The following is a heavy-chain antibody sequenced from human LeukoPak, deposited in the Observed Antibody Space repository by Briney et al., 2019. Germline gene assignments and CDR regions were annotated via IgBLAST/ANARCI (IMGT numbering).Heavy chain of an antibody. CDR1: GGSISSGGFS. CDR3: AKDVYSSGWYGRGFDY. Sequence: LSLTCGVSGGSISSGGFSWSWVRQAPGKGLEWVSAISGSGGSTYYADSVKGRFTISRDNSKNTLYLQMNSLRAEDTAVYYCAKDVYSSGWYGRGFDYWGQGTLVTVSS. D-gene: IGHD6-19*01. CDR2: ISGSGGST. V-gene: IGHV3-23*01. J-gene: IGHJ4*02.